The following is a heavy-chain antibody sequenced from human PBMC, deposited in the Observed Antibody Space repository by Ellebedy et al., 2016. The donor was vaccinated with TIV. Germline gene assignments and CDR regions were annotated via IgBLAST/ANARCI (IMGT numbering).Heavy chain of an antibody. CDR3: TRGGTTGFDP. CDR2: MNPIGGGT. V-gene: IGHV1-46*04. D-gene: IGHD3-16*01. CDR1: GYSFTGYL. Sequence: AASVKVSCKASGYSFTGYLFHWVRQAPGQGLEWMGLMNPIGGGTSAAQKLRDRVTMTTNTSINAAYMNVSSLRFEDTAVYYCTRGGTTGFDPWGQGTLVIVSS. J-gene: IGHJ5*02.